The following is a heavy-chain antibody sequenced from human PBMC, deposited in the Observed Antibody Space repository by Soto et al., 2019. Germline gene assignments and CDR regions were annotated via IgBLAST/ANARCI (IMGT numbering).Heavy chain of an antibody. D-gene: IGHD6-13*01. V-gene: IGHV3-33*01. CDR3: ARTPWSAAGTYYYMDV. CDR2: IWYDGSNK. J-gene: IGHJ6*03. Sequence: SLRLSCAASGFTFSSYGMHWVRQAPGKGLEWVAVIWYDGSNKYYADSVKGRFTISRDNSKNTLYLQMNSLRAEDTAVYYCARTPWSAAGTYYYMDVWGKGTTVTVSS. CDR1: GFTFSSYG.